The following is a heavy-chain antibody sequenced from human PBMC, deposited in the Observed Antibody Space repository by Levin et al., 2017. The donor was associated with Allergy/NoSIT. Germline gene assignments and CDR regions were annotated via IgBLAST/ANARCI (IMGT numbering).Heavy chain of an antibody. CDR1: GFTFSSYA. J-gene: IGHJ3*02. Sequence: GESLKISCAASGFTFSSYAMHWVRQAPGKGLEWVAVISYDGSNKYYADSVKGRFTISRDNSKNTLYLQMNSLRAEDTAVYYCARDRVWYSVVIGTWDAFDIWGQGTMVTVSS. V-gene: IGHV3-30-3*01. CDR2: ISYDGSNK. CDR3: ARDRVWYSVVIGTWDAFDI. D-gene: IGHD3-22*01.